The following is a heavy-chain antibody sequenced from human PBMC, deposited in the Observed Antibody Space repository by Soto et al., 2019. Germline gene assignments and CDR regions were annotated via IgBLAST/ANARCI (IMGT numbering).Heavy chain of an antibody. CDR3: ARHFPTYYYDSSDNGFRWFDS. CDR2: IYYSGST. J-gene: IGHJ5*01. CDR1: GDSISSYY. Sequence: SETLSLTCTVSGDSISSYYWSWIRQPPGKGLEWIGNIYYSGSTNYNPSLKSRVTISIETSKNQCSLKLSSVTAADTAVYYCARHFPTYYYDSSDNGFRWFDSWGQGTLVTVSS. D-gene: IGHD3-22*01. V-gene: IGHV4-59*08.